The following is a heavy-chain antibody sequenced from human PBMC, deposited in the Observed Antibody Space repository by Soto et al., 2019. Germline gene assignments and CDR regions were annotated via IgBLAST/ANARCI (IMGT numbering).Heavy chain of an antibody. J-gene: IGHJ6*02. V-gene: IGHV3-53*01. CDR2: IYSGGST. CDR1: GFTVSSNY. CDR3: ASEATMVRGADYYYYGMDV. D-gene: IGHD3-10*01. Sequence: GGSLRLSCAASGFTVSSNYMSWVRQAPGKGLEWVSVIYSGGSTYYADSVKGRFTISRDNSKNTLYLQMNSLRAEDTAVYYCASEATMVRGADYYYYGMDVWGQGTTVTVSS.